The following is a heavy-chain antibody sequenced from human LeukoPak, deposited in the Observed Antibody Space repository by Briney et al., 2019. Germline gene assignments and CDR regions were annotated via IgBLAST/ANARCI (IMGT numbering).Heavy chain of an antibody. V-gene: IGHV3-49*04. CDR1: GFTFGDYE. CDR3: TRVFRRDGYNSFDY. Sequence: GGSLRLSCTASGFTFGDYEMSWVRQAPGKGLEWVGFIRSKTYRGTTEYAAPVKGRFTIARDDYKRFAHMQMNSPNTEDTADYYCTRVFRRDGYNSFDYWGQGTLVTVSS. D-gene: IGHD5-24*01. CDR2: IRSKTYRGTT. J-gene: IGHJ4*02.